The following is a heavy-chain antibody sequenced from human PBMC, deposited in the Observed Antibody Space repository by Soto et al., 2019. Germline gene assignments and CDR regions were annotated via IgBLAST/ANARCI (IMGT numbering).Heavy chain of an antibody. J-gene: IGHJ4*02. CDR1: GFTVSSNY. CDR3: ARGQGGYRYGYDY. V-gene: IGHV3-53*01. Sequence: EVQLVESGGGLIQPGGSLRLSCAASGFTVSSNYMSWVRQAPGKGLEWVSVIYSGGSTYYADSVKGRFTISRDNSKNTLYLQMNSLRAEDTAVYYCARGQGGYRYGYDYWGQGTLVTVSS. D-gene: IGHD5-18*01. CDR2: IYSGGST.